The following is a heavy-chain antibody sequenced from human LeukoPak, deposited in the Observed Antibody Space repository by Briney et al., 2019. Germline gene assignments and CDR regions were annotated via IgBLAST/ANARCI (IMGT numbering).Heavy chain of an antibody. CDR3: AKAHYDILTGYISFDY. CDR1: GFTFSSYA. V-gene: IGHV3-23*01. J-gene: IGHJ4*02. Sequence: GGSLRLSCAASGFTFSSYAMSWVRQAPGKGLEWVSAISGSGGSTYYADSVKGRVTISRDNSKNTLYLQMNSLRAEDTAVYYCAKAHYDILTGYISFDYWGQGTLVTVSS. CDR2: ISGSGGST. D-gene: IGHD3-9*01.